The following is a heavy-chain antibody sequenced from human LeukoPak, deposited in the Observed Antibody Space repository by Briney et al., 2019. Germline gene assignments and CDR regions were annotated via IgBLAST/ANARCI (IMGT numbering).Heavy chain of an antibody. J-gene: IGHJ5*01. CDR2: INHSGST. CDR1: GGSFSGYY. D-gene: IGHD3-3*01. CDR3: ARGVPSITISGVVIRAGSWFDP. Sequence: SETLSLTCAVYGGSFSGYYWSWIRQPPGKGLEWIGEINHSGSTNYNPSLKSRVTISVDTSKNQFSLKLSSVTAADTAVYYCARGVPSITISGVVIRAGSWFDPWGQGTLVTVSS. V-gene: IGHV4-34*01.